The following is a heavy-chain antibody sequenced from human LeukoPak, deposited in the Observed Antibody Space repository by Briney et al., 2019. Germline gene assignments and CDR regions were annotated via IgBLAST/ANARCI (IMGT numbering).Heavy chain of an antibody. Sequence: RTGGSLRLSCAASGFTFDDYGMSWVRQPPGKGLEWVSGINWNGGSTGYADSVKGRFTISRDNAKNSLYLQMNSLRAEDTALYYCATTYYYDSSGYYGDYWGQGTLVTVSS. CDR1: GFTFDDYG. CDR2: INWNGGST. J-gene: IGHJ4*02. CDR3: ATTYYYDSSGYYGDY. V-gene: IGHV3-20*04. D-gene: IGHD3-22*01.